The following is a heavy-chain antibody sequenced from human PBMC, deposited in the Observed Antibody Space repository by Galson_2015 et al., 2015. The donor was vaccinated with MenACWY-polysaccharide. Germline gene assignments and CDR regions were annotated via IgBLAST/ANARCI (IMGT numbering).Heavy chain of an antibody. Sequence: DTLSLTCTVSGGSISSSSYYWGWIRQPPGKGLEWIGSIYYSGITHYNPSLKSRVTISVDTSRNQFSLKLSSVAAADTAVYYCAREIGARNGYNFWGQGTLVTVSS. J-gene: IGHJ4*02. CDR1: GGSISSSSYY. CDR3: AREIGARNGYNF. V-gene: IGHV4-39*02. D-gene: IGHD5-24*01. CDR2: IYYSGIT.